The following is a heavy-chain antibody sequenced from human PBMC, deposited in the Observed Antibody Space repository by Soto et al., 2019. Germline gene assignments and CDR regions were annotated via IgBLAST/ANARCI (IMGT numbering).Heavy chain of an antibody. CDR2: ISQGSTYT. D-gene: IGHD1-1*01. CDR3: TSAERGKTGTRV. CDR1: GFTFSDYY. V-gene: IGHV3-11*06. J-gene: IGHJ4*02. Sequence: QVQLVESGGDLVKPGGSLRLSCAASGFTFSDYYMSWVRQAPGKGLEWLSYISQGSTYTNYADSVRGRFTISRDNAKKSLYLDMNSLRANDTAVYYCTSAERGKTGTRVWGQGTLVSVSS.